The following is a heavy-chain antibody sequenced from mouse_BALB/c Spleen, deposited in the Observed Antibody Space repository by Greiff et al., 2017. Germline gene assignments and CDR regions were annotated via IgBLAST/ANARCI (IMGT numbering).Heavy chain of an antibody. D-gene: IGHD2-10*02. CDR3: ARHKYGNYVNAMDY. V-gene: IGHV5-6-2*01. CDR1: GFTFSSYY. Sequence: EVQLVESGGGLVKLGGSLKLSCAASGFTFSSYYMSWVRQTPEKRLELVAAINSNGGSTYYPDTVKGRFTISRDNAKNTLYLQMSSLKSEDTALYYCARHKYGNYVNAMDYWGQGTSVTVSS. CDR2: INSNGGST. J-gene: IGHJ4*01.